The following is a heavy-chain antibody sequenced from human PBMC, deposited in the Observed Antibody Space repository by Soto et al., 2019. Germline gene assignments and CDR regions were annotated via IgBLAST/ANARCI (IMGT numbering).Heavy chain of an antibody. CDR2: IYYSGST. CDR1: GCSISSSSYY. Sequence: SETLSLTCTVCGCSISSSSYYWGWIRQPPGKGLEWIGSIYYSGSTYYNPSLKSRVTISVDTSKNQFSLKLSSVTAADTAVYYCARDVSEGSYHWFDPWGQGTLVTVSS. CDR3: ARDVSEGSYHWFDP. J-gene: IGHJ5*02. D-gene: IGHD3-16*02. V-gene: IGHV4-39*02.